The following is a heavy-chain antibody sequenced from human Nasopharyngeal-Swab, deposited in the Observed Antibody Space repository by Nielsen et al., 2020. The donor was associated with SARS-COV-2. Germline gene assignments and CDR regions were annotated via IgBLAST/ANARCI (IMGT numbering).Heavy chain of an antibody. D-gene: IGHD3-22*01. CDR1: GFTFSTYW. CDR3: TRTEDSLAGMEV. Sequence: GGSLRLSCAVSGFTFSTYWMQWVRQVPGKGLVWVSCISGDGSATSYADSVKGRFTISRDNAKNTLYLQMNSLSAEDTAVYYCTRTEDSLAGMEVWGQWTTVTFSS. CDR2: ISGDGSAT. V-gene: IGHV3-74*01. J-gene: IGHJ6*02.